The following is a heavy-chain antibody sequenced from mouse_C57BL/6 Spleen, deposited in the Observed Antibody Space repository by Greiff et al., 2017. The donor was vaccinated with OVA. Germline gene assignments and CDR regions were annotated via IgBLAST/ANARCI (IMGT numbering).Heavy chain of an antibody. CDR2: INYDGSST. CDR3: AREGDYGGLAY. V-gene: IGHV5-16*01. J-gene: IGHJ3*01. D-gene: IGHD2-4*01. CDR1: GFTFSDYY. Sequence: EVQLVESEGGLVQPGSSMKLSCTASGFTFSDYYMAWVRQVPEKGLEWVANINYDGSSTYYLDSLKSRFIISRDNAKNILYLQMSSLKSEDTATYYCAREGDYGGLAYWGQGTLVTVSA.